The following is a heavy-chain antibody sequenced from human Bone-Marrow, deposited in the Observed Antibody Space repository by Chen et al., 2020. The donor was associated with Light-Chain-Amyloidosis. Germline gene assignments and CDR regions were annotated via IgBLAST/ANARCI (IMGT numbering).Heavy chain of an antibody. D-gene: IGHD4-4*01. CDR3: ARDRVDYSKYGGRFDN. J-gene: IGHJ4*02. Sequence: QVQLVESGGGLVKPGGSLRLSCAASGFSFSDFYMSWIRQAPGKGLEWLSYISSSGNTIDYAESVKGRFTISRDNAKKSLYLQMNSLRAEDTAVYYCARDRVDYSKYGGRFDNWGQGTLVTVSS. V-gene: IGHV3-11*01. CDR2: ISSSGNTI. CDR1: GFSFSDFY.